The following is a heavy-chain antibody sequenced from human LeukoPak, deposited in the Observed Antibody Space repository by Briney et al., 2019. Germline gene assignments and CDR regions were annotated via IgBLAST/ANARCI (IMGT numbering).Heavy chain of an antibody. CDR2: IKPSGGGT. Sequence: ASVKVSCEASGYTFTSYDIHWVRQAPGKGLEWMGVIKPSGGGTNYARNFQGRVTMTGHTSTSTVYLELSSLRSEDTAVYFCATKYVVLDAFDIWGQGTLVTVSP. V-gene: IGHV1-46*01. CDR3: ATKYVVLDAFDI. J-gene: IGHJ3*02. CDR1: GYTFTSYD. D-gene: IGHD3-10*02.